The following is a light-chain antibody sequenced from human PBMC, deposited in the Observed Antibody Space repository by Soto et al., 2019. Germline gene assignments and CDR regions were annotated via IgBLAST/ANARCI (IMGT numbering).Light chain of an antibody. V-gene: IGKV3-20*01. CDR3: QQYGSSPWT. Sequence: EIVLTQSPGTLSLSPGERATLSCRASQSVTSSYLAWYQQKPGQAPRLLIYGASSRATGIPTRFSGSGSGTDFTLTIRSLEPEDFAVYYCQQYGSSPWTFGPGTKVEIK. J-gene: IGKJ1*01. CDR2: GAS. CDR1: QSVTSSY.